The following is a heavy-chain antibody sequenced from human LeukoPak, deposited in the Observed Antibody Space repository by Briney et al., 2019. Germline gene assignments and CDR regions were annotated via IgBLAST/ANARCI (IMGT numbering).Heavy chain of an antibody. D-gene: IGHD1-26*01. Sequence: PSETLSLTCTVSGGSFSSRSHYWGWIRQTPGKGLEWIGRMFYSGSTYYNPSLKSRVIIFVDTFKNQFYLKVSSVTAADTAVYYCARADVGINWFDPWGQGTLVTVSS. CDR1: GGSFSSRSHY. CDR3: ARADVGINWFDP. V-gene: IGHV4-39*01. J-gene: IGHJ5*02. CDR2: MFYSGST.